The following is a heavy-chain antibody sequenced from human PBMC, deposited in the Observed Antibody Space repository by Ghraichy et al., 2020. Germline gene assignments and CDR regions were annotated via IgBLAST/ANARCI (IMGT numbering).Heavy chain of an antibody. J-gene: IGHJ6*02. V-gene: IGHV3-74*01. Sequence: LTCAASGFTLRTYWMHWVRQAPGKGLVWVSRMNIDGSSTSYVDSVMGRFTISRDNAKNTLYLQMNSLRVEDTAVYYCARGWVIMDVWGQGTTVTVSS. D-gene: IGHD3-16*02. CDR2: MNIDGSST. CDR3: ARGWVIMDV. CDR1: GFTLRTYW.